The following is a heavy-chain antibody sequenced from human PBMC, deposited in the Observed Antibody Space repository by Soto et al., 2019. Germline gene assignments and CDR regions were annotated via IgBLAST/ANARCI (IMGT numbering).Heavy chain of an antibody. D-gene: IGHD2-2*01. CDR1: GGSISSGGYS. V-gene: IGHV4-30-2*01. J-gene: IGHJ5*02. Sequence: QLQLQESGSGLVKPSQTLSLTCAVSGGSISSGGYSWSWIRQPPGKGLVWIGHIYHSGTTYYNPFLTSGVPLSVLRSKIQVSLKLRSVTAADTAVYYCARLPDRWGQGTLVTVSS. CDR3: ARLPDR. CDR2: IYHSGTT.